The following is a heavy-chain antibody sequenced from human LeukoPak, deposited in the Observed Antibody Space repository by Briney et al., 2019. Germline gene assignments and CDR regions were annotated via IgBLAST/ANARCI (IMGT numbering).Heavy chain of an antibody. D-gene: IGHD3-22*01. CDR1: GFTFTNYW. CDR3: ARSAVYDSSYHY. Sequence: PGGSLRLSCAASGFTFTNYWMSWVRQVPGKGPEWVANIRQDGNEFYYVDSVKGRFTISRDNAKNSLYLQMNSLRAEDTAVYYCARSAVYDSSYHYWGQGTLVTVSS. CDR2: IRQDGNEF. V-gene: IGHV3-7*01. J-gene: IGHJ4*02.